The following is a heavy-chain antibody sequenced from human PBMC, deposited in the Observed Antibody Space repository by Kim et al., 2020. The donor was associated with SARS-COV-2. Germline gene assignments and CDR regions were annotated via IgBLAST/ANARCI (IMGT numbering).Heavy chain of an antibody. CDR1: GGSISSGGYY. J-gene: IGHJ3*02. Sequence: SETLSLTCTVSGGSISSGGYYWSWIRQHPGKGLEWIGYIYYSGSTYYNPSLKSRVTISVDTSKNQFSLKLSSVTAADTAVYYCARLLPLVDIVATTSDTAMVTPGAFDNW. V-gene: IGHV4-31*03. CDR3: ARLLPLVDIVATTSDTAMVTPGAFDN. D-gene: IGHD5-12*01. CDR2: IYYSGST.